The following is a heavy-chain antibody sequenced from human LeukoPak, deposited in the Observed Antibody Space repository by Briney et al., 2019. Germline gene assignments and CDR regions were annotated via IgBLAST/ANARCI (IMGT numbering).Heavy chain of an antibody. CDR2: IYHSGST. V-gene: IGHV4-30-2*01. Sequence: SETLSLTCTVSGGSISSGGYYWSWIRQPPGKGLEWIGYIYHSGSTYYNPSLKSRVTISVDTSKNQFSLKLSSVPAADTAVYYCARVYYGGNSGYYYYYMDVWGKGTTVTVSS. CDR3: ARVYYGGNSGYYYYYMDV. CDR1: GGSISSGGYY. D-gene: IGHD4-23*01. J-gene: IGHJ6*03.